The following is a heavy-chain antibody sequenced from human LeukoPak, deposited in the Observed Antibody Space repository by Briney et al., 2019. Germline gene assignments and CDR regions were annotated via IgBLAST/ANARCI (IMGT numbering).Heavy chain of an antibody. CDR3: ARVGQPRRQYFQD. D-gene: IGHD3-16*01. V-gene: IGHV4-59*11. J-gene: IGHJ1*01. CDR1: GGSITSHS. Sequence: SETLSLTCNVSGGSITSHSWNWIRQSPGKGLEWIGYSYYSGTTDYSPSLKSRVTISLDTSKNQISLKLTSVTAADTAVYYCARVGQPRRQYFQDWGQGTLVTVSS. CDR2: SYYSGTT.